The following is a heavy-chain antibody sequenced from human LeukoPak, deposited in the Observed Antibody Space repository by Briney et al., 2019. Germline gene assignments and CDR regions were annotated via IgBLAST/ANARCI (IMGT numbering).Heavy chain of an antibody. Sequence: SETLSLTCTVSGGSISSSSYYWGWIRQPPGKGLGWIGSIYYSGSTYYNPSLKSRVTISVDTSKNQFSLKLSSVTAADTAVYYCARRRFYGSGSQWGVIDYWGQGTLVTVSS. CDR2: IYYSGST. CDR3: ARRRFYGSGSQWGVIDY. J-gene: IGHJ4*02. D-gene: IGHD3-10*01. CDR1: GGSISSSSYY. V-gene: IGHV4-39*01.